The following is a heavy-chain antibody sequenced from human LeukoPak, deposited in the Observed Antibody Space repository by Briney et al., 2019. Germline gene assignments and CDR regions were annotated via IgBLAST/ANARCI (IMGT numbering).Heavy chain of an antibody. CDR2: IKSKADGGTT. CDR1: GFTFNNAW. V-gene: IGHV3-15*07. Sequence: GGSLRLSCAASGFTFNNAWTNWVRQAPGKGLEWVGRIKSKADGGTTDSAAPVKGRFTISRDDSKNTLYLQMNSLKTEDTAVYYCTTAFKVAALRYWGQGTLVTVSS. J-gene: IGHJ4*02. D-gene: IGHD5-12*01. CDR3: TTAFKVAALRY.